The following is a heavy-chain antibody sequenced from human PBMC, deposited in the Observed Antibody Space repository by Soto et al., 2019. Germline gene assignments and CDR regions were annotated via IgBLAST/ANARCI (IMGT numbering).Heavy chain of an antibody. J-gene: IGHJ4*02. D-gene: IGHD2-2*01. Sequence: SETLSLTCTVSGGSISSGGYYWSWIRQHPGKGLEWIGYIYYSGSTYYNPSLKSRVTISVDTSKNQFSLKLSSVTAADTAVYYCARADIVVVPAAVYFDYWGQGTLVTVSS. CDR1: GGSISSGGYY. CDR2: IYYSGST. CDR3: ARADIVVVPAAVYFDY. V-gene: IGHV4-31*03.